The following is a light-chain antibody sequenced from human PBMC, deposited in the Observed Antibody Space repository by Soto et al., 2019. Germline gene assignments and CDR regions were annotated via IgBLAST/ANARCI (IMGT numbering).Light chain of an antibody. Sequence: QSVLTQPASVSGSPGQSITISCTGTSSDVGGYNYVSWYQQQPGQAPKLMIFDVINRPSGVSNRFSGSKSGNTASLTISGLQAEDGADYYCSSYTTGSTLFGGGTKLTVL. V-gene: IGLV2-14*01. CDR1: SSDVGGYNY. J-gene: IGLJ2*01. CDR3: SSYTTGSTL. CDR2: DVI.